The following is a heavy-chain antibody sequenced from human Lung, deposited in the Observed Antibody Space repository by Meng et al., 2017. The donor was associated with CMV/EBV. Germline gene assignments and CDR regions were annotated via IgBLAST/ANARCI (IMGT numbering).Heavy chain of an antibody. J-gene: IGHJ4*02. D-gene: IGHD3-22*01. V-gene: IGHV6-1*01. CDR3: ARAGSSYLYYFDY. CDR2: KCYSSKWYS. Sequence: SXTLSLXCAISGDSVSSYSAAWNWLKQSPSRGLEWLGTKCYSSKWYSNYVVCVKSRITLNADTSKIQLTLQLTSVTPEETAVYFSARAGSSYLYYFDYLGQGXLVTVSS. CDR1: GDSVSSYSAA.